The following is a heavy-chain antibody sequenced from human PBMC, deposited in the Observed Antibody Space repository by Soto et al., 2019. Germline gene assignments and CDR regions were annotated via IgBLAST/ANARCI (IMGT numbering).Heavy chain of an antibody. V-gene: IGHV5-51*01. J-gene: IGHJ5*02. CDR3: VVQQKLPWVNA. Sequence: PGESLKISCKGSGYTFSGYWIGWVRQMSGKGLEWMGIIYPGDSDARYSPPFQGQVTISADESITTAYLQWDSLKASDTAIYYCVVQQKLPWVNAWGQGTLVTVSS. CDR1: GYTFSGYW. CDR2: IYPGDSDA. D-gene: IGHD1-1*01.